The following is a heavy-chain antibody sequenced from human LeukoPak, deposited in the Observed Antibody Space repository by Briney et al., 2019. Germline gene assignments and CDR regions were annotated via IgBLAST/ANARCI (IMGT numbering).Heavy chain of an antibody. CDR3: ARDSRGGSYYQSSY. D-gene: IGHD1-26*01. Sequence: ASVTVSCKASGYTFTSYGISWVRQAPGQGLEWMGWISAYNGNTNYAQKLQGRVTMTTDTSTSTAYMELRSLRSDDTAVYYCARDSRGGSYYQSSYWGQGTLVTVSS. CDR1: GYTFTSYG. V-gene: IGHV1-18*01. CDR2: ISAYNGNT. J-gene: IGHJ4*02.